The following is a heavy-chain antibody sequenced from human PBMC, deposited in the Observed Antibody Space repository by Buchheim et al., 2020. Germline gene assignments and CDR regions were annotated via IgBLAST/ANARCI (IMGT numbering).Heavy chain of an antibody. D-gene: IGHD3-3*01. Sequence: QVQLVESGGGLVKPGGSLRLSCAASGFTFIDYYMSWIRQAPGKGLEWVSYISSSSSYTNYADSVKGRFTISRDNAKNSLYLQMNSLRAEDTAVYYCARGASNYDFWSGYRYYYYMDVWGKGTT. CDR1: GFTFIDYY. J-gene: IGHJ6*03. CDR3: ARGASNYDFWSGYRYYYYMDV. V-gene: IGHV3-11*05. CDR2: ISSSSSYT.